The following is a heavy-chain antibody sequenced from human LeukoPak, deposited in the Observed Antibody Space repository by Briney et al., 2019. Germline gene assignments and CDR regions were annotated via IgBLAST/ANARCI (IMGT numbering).Heavy chain of an antibody. Sequence: GGSLRLSCATSGFSFRSHGMYWVRQAPGKGLEWVAIIRYDGSNKYYKDSVKGRFTISRDNSKNRLYLEMNSLRAEDTAVYYCARDRRAAYPDYWGQGTLVTVSS. D-gene: IGHD6-25*01. J-gene: IGHJ4*02. CDR3: ARDRRAAYPDY. CDR2: IRYDGSNK. CDR1: GFSFRSHG. V-gene: IGHV3-30*02.